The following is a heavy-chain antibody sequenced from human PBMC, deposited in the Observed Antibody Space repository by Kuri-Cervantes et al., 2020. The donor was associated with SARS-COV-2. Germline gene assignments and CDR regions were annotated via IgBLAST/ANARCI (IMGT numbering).Heavy chain of an antibody. D-gene: IGHD6-13*01. CDR1: GFTFDYYG. Sequence: GESLKISCASSGFTFDYYGMSWVRQAPGKGLEWVSGINWNGGTTHYADAVKVLFTISRDNAKNSLYLQMNSLRAEDTALYYCARSAAAGRSGEFDYWGQGTLVTVSS. J-gene: IGHJ4*02. V-gene: IGHV3-20*04. CDR2: INWNGGTT. CDR3: ARSAAAGRSGEFDY.